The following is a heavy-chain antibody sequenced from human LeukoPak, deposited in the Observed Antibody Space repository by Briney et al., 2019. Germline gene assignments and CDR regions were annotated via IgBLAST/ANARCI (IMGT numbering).Heavy chain of an antibody. CDR3: AREGDVDTATWHWFDP. V-gene: IGHV1-2*02. CDR1: GYTFTCYY. CDR2: INPNSGGT. J-gene: IGHJ5*02. Sequence: GASVTVSCKASGYTFTCYYLHWVRQAPGQGLEWMGWINPNSGGTNYAQKFQGRVTMTRDTSISTAYMELSRLRSDDTAVYYCAREGDVDTATWHWFDPWGQGTLVTVSS. D-gene: IGHD5-18*01.